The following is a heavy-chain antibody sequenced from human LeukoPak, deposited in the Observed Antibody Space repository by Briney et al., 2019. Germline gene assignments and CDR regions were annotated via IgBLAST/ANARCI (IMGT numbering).Heavy chain of an antibody. J-gene: IGHJ4*02. CDR1: GFTFRNYA. Sequence: GASLRLSCAASGFTFRNYAMSWVRQAPGKGLKWVSAITGSGGNTYYADSVKGRFTISRDNSKNTVFLQMNSLRAEDTAVYYCAKCGDYDVLTGYYVSDYWGQGTLVTVSS. CDR3: AKCGDYDVLTGYYVSDY. V-gene: IGHV3-23*01. D-gene: IGHD3-9*01. CDR2: ITGSGGNT.